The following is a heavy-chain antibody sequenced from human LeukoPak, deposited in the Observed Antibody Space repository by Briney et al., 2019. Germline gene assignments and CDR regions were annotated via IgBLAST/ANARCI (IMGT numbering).Heavy chain of an antibody. Sequence: ASVKVSCKASGYTFTSYDINWVRQATGQGLEWMGWMNPNSGNTGYAQKFQGRVTMTRNTSISTAYMELSILRSEDTAVYYCARGGEGLYYFDYWGQGTLVTVSS. V-gene: IGHV1-8*01. J-gene: IGHJ4*02. D-gene: IGHD3-16*01. CDR2: MNPNSGNT. CDR3: ARGGEGLYYFDY. CDR1: GYTFTSYD.